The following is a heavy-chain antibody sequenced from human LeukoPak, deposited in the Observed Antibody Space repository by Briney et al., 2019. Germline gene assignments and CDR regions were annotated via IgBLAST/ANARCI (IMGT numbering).Heavy chain of an antibody. J-gene: IGHJ6*02. V-gene: IGHV3-43*02. D-gene: IGHD5-18*01. CDR1: GFTFDDYA. CDR3: AKDMGREIQLWLLRYYYYGMDV. CDR2: ISGDGGST. Sequence: GGSLRLSCAASGFTFDDYAMHRVRQAPGKGLEWVSLISGDGGSTYYADSVKGRFTISRDNSKNSLYLQMNSLRTEDTALYYCAKDMGREIQLWLLRYYYYGMDVWGQGTTVTVSS.